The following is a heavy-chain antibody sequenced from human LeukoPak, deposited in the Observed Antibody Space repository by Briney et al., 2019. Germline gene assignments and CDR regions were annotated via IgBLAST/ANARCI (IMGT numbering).Heavy chain of an antibody. D-gene: IGHD3-16*01. CDR3: ARDNGDYVWGSAFDI. Sequence: ASVTVSCKASGYTFTGYYMHWVRQAPGQGLEWMGWINPNSGGTNYAQKFQGRVTMTRDTSISTAYMELSRLRSDDTAVYYCARDNGDYVWGSAFDIWGQGTMVTVSS. CDR1: GYTFTGYY. V-gene: IGHV1-2*02. J-gene: IGHJ3*02. CDR2: INPNSGGT.